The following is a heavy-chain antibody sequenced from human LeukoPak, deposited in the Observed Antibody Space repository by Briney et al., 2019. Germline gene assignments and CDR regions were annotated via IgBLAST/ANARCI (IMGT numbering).Heavy chain of an antibody. V-gene: IGHV3-21*03. CDR2: ITSSSSYI. J-gene: IGHJ6*03. Sequence: GGSLRLSCAASGFTFSSYNMNWVRQAPGKGPEWVSSITSSSSYIYYADSVKGRFTISRDNAKNSLYLQMDSLRVEDTAVYYCARDPYSGSYGPYYYYYMDVWGEGTTVTISS. CDR1: GFTFSSYN. D-gene: IGHD1-26*01. CDR3: ARDPYSGSYGPYYYYYMDV.